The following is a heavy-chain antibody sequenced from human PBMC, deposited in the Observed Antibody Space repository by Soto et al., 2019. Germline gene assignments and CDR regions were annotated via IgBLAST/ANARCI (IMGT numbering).Heavy chain of an antibody. CDR2: IDYSGTA. CDR1: YGSISVSNVF. J-gene: IGHJ4*02. CDR3: ARTTGRHLDF. D-gene: IGHD4-4*01. Sequence: QLQLQESGPGLVKPWETLSLTCTVSYGSISVSNVFWGWVRQPPGKGLEWIGKIDYSGTAYFNPSLGTRVTFPVDTSKNQFSLTLYSVTAADTAVYYCARTTGRHLDFWGQGILVTVSS. V-gene: IGHV4-39*01.